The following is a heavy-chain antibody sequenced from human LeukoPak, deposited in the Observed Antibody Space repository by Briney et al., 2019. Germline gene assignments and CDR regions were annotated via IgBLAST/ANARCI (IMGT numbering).Heavy chain of an antibody. CDR3: AKDPFGYSSGWPPTFDY. CDR1: GFNFDDYS. D-gene: IGHD6-19*01. V-gene: IGHV3-20*04. CDR2: INWSGGSA. J-gene: IGHJ4*02. Sequence: GGSLRLSCAASGFNFDDYSMSWVRQVPGKGLEWVSGINWSGGSAGYADSVKGRFTISRDNAKNSLYLQMNSLRAEDTAVYYCAKDPFGYSSGWPPTFDYWGQGTLVTVSS.